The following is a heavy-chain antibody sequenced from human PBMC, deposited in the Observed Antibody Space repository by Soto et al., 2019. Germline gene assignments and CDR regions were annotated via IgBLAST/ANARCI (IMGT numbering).Heavy chain of an antibody. CDR3: VRTPASGTLDP. CDR2: TYYRSKWYN. D-gene: IGHD6-13*01. V-gene: IGHV6-1*01. CDR1: GYSVSSSSAA. J-gene: IGHJ5*02. Sequence: QTLSLTCAISGYSVSSSSAAWNLIRQSPSRGLEWLGRTYYRSKWYNDYAVSVKSRITINPDTSKNQFSLQLNSVTPEDTAVYYCVRTPASGTLDPWGQGTLVTVSS.